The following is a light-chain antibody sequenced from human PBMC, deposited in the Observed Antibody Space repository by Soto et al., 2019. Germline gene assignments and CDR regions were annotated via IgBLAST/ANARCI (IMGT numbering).Light chain of an antibody. CDR2: GAF. Sequence: EIVLTQSPATLSLSPGQRATLSCRASQSISHYLAWYQQKPVQAPRLLIYGAFNRATGIPDRFSGSGSGTEFTLTITSLQSEDFAVYYCQQYNRWPPITFGQGTRLEI. CDR3: QQYNRWPPIT. CDR1: QSISHY. V-gene: IGKV3-11*01. J-gene: IGKJ5*01.